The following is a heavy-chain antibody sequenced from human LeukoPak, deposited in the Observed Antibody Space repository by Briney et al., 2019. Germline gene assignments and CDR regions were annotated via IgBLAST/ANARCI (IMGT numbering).Heavy chain of an antibody. CDR3: ARGVVPAAMDGGTNFDY. CDR2: INHSGST. Sequence: PSETLSLTCAVYGGSFSGYYWSWIRQPPGKGLEWIGEINHSGSTNYNPSLKSRVTISVDTSKNQFSLKLSSVTAADTAVYYCARGVVPAAMDGGTNFDYWGQGTLVTVSS. V-gene: IGHV4-34*01. D-gene: IGHD2-2*01. CDR1: GGSFSGYY. J-gene: IGHJ4*02.